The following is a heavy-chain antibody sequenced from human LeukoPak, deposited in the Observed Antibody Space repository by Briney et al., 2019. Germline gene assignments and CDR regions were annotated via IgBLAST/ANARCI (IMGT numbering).Heavy chain of an antibody. CDR3: ASLPTIFGVVPWFDP. CDR2: ISSSSSYI. J-gene: IGHJ5*02. Sequence: PGGSLRLSCAASGFTFSSYSMNWVRQAPGKGLEWVSSISSSSSYIYYADSVKGRFTISRGNAKNSLYLQMNSLRAEDTAVYYCASLPTIFGVVPWFDPWGQGTLVTVSS. D-gene: IGHD3-3*01. V-gene: IGHV3-21*01. CDR1: GFTFSSYS.